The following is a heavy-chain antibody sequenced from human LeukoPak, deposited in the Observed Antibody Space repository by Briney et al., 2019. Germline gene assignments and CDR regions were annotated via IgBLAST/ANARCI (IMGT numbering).Heavy chain of an antibody. CDR1: GFTFSRLG. J-gene: IGHJ5*02. V-gene: IGHV3-21*01. D-gene: IGHD2-2*01. Sequence: GGSLRLSCAASGFTFSRLGMYWVRQAPGKGLEWVSSISGTSTYIYYADSVKGRFTISRDNAKNSLYLQMNSLRAEDTAVYYCARGDTGTRCCNNFFDHWGQGTLVTVSS. CDR2: ISGTSTYI. CDR3: ARGDTGTRCCNNFFDH.